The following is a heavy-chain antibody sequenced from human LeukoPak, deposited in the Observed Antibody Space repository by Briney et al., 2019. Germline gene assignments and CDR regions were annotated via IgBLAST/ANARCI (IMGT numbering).Heavy chain of an antibody. J-gene: IGHJ6*02. Sequence: SQTLSLTCTVSGGSISSGGHSWSWIRQPPGKGLEWIGYIYYSGSTYYNPSLKSRVTISVDTSKNQFSLKLSSVTAADTAVYYCARDNPFQAMGVWGQGTTVTVSS. D-gene: IGHD1-1*01. CDR1: GGSISSGGHS. CDR2: IYYSGST. V-gene: IGHV4-30-4*08. CDR3: ARDNPFQAMGV.